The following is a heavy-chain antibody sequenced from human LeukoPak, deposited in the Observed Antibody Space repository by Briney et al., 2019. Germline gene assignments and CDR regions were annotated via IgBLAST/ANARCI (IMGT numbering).Heavy chain of an antibody. CDR1: GFSFDDYT. CDR2: ISGDSDVA. J-gene: IGHJ4*02. D-gene: IGHD5-24*01. CDR3: GKDHLDGHNPIDS. Sequence: GGSLRLSCTASGFSFDDYTMHWVRLVPGKGLEWVSLISGDSDVAYYAGSVKGRFTISRDNRKNSVYLQMNSLTKEDSALYFCGKDHLDGHNPIDSWGQGALVTASP. V-gene: IGHV3-43*01.